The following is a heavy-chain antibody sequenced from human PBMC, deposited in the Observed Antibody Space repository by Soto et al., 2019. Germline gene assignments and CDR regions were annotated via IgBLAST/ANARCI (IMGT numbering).Heavy chain of an antibody. Sequence: PSETLSLTCTVSGGSISSYYWSWIRQPAGKGLEWIGRIYTSGSTNYNPSLKSRVTMSVDTSKNQFSLKLSSVTAADTAVYYCARDPGIVVVPAAEYYYYGMGGWGQGTTVTVSS. J-gene: IGHJ6*02. CDR1: GGSISSYY. CDR3: ARDPGIVVVPAAEYYYYGMGG. CDR2: IYTSGST. D-gene: IGHD2-2*01. V-gene: IGHV4-4*07.